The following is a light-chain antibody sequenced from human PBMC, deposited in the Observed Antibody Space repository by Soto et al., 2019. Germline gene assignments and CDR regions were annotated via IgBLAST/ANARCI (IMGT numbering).Light chain of an antibody. Sequence: QSALTQPPSASGSPGQSVTISCTGTSSDVGGYNYVSWYQQYPGRAPKLMIYEVTKRPSGVPDRFSGSKSGNTASLTVSGLQAEDEDDYYCSSYAASNSFSFVFGGGTKLTVL. J-gene: IGLJ3*02. CDR2: EVT. V-gene: IGLV2-8*01. CDR3: SSYAASNSFSFV. CDR1: SSDVGGYNY.